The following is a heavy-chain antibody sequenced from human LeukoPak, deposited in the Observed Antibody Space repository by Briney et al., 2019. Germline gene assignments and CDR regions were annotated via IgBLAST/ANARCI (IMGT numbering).Heavy chain of an antibody. CDR3: AKTKLDWLLFDF. J-gene: IGHJ4*02. V-gene: IGHV4-39*07. Sequence: KPSETLSLTCTVSGGSISSSSYYWGWIRQPPGKGLEWIGSIYYSGSTYYNPSLKSRVTISVDTSKNQFSLKLSSVTAADTALYYCAKTKLDWLLFDFWGQGILVTVSS. CDR2: IYYSGST. CDR1: GGSISSSSYY. D-gene: IGHD3-9*01.